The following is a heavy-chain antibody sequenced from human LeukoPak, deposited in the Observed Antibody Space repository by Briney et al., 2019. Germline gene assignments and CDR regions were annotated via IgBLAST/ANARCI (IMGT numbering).Heavy chain of an antibody. Sequence: GESLRLFCATSGFSFNRRGMNWVRQPPGKGLEWVSYISPRSETIFYAESVQGRFAVSRDDAKGSLYLQMHTLRVEDTAVYYCARIDGPTVFTYYMDLWGKGTTVTVAS. CDR2: ISPRSETI. J-gene: IGHJ6*03. CDR1: GFSFNRRG. D-gene: IGHD3-16*01. CDR3: ARIDGPTVFTYYMDL. V-gene: IGHV3-48*04.